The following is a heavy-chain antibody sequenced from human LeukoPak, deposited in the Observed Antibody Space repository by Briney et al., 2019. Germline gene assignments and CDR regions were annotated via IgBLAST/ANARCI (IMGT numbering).Heavy chain of an antibody. D-gene: IGHD2-8*01. J-gene: IGHJ4*02. V-gene: IGHV4-61*09. CDR1: GGSISSGSYC. CDR2: IYTSGNT. Sequence: SETLSLTCTVSGGSISSGSYCWSWIRQPAGKGLEWIGHIYTSGNTYYNPSLKSRVTISVDTSKNQFSLKLSSVTAADTAVYYCARGEGMVSSRPIDYWGQGTLVTVSS. CDR3: ARGEGMVSSRPIDY.